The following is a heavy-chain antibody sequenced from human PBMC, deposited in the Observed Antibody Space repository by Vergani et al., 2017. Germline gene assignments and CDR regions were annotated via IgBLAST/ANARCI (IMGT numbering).Heavy chain of an antibody. V-gene: IGHV1-46*03. Sequence: QVQVVQSGAEVKKSGASVKVSCKTSGYTFSNYYMHWVRQAPGQGLEWMGIINPSGGHTNYAQKFQGRVTMTRDTSTSTVYMELSSLRSEDTAIYYCARGDDGILTGYRYWGEGTLVTDSA. CDR2: INPSGGHT. CDR1: GYTFSNYY. D-gene: IGHD3-9*01. J-gene: IGHJ4*02. CDR3: ARGDDGILTGYRY.